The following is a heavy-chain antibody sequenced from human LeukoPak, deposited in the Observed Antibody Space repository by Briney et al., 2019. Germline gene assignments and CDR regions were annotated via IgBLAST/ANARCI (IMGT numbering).Heavy chain of an antibody. CDR1: GYTLTELS. D-gene: IGHD3-10*01. CDR3: ARDAANYSGSGSLDY. CDR2: FDPGDGET. J-gene: IGHJ4*02. V-gene: IGHV1-24*01. Sequence: GASVKVSCKVSGYTLTELSMHWLRQAPGKGLEWMGGFDPGDGETIYAQKFQGRVTMTEDTSTDTAYMELSSLRSDDTAVYYCARDAANYSGSGSLDYWGQGTLVTVSS.